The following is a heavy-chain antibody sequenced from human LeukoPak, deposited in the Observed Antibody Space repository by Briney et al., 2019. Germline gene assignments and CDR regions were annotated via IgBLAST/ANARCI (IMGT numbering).Heavy chain of an antibody. CDR1: GFTFSSYW. CDR3: AKAGSHSYFEH. J-gene: IGHJ4*02. D-gene: IGHD1-26*01. CDR2: INSDGSST. V-gene: IGHV3-74*01. Sequence: PGGSLRLSCAASGFTFSSYWMHWVRHTPEKGLVWVSRINSDGSSTSYADSVKGRFTISRDNAKNTLYLQMNSLRAEDTAVYYCAKAGSHSYFEHWGQGTLVTVSS.